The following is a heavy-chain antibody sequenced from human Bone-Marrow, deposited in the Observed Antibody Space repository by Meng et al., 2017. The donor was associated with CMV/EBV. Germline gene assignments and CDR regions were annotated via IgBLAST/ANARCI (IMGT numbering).Heavy chain of an antibody. Sequence: AASGLTFSSYWMHWVRKAPGKGRVWVSRINSEGSSTSYADSVKGRFTISRDNAKNTLYLKMNSLRAEDTAVYYCARARYSSSWYGSWGQGTLVTVSS. CDR2: INSEGSST. CDR3: ARARYSSSWYGS. D-gene: IGHD6-13*01. CDR1: GLTFSSYW. V-gene: IGHV3-74*01. J-gene: IGHJ4*02.